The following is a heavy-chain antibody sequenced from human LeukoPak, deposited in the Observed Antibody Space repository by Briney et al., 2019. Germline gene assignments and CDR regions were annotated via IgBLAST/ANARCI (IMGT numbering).Heavy chain of an antibody. J-gene: IGHJ4*02. CDR1: GDSISSGGYY. CDR2: IYYSGST. V-gene: IGHV4-31*03. Sequence: SETLSLTCTVSGDSISSGGYYWSWIRQHPGKGLEWIGYIYYSGSTYYNPSLKSRVTISVDTSKNRFSLKLSSVTAADTAVYYCARVGLNFGEFGYWGQGTLVTVSS. CDR3: ARVGLNFGEFGY. D-gene: IGHD3-10*01.